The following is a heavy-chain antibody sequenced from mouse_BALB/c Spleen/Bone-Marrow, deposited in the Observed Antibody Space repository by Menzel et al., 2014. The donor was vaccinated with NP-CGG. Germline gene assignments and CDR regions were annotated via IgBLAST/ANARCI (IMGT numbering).Heavy chain of an antibody. CDR3: ASYVYGYDWDY. CDR2: IDPANGNT. J-gene: IGHJ2*01. CDR1: GFNIKDTY. Sequence: EVQLQQSGAELVKPGASVKLSCTASGFNIKDTYMHWVKQRPEQGLEWIGRIDPANGNTKYDPKFQGKATITADTSSNTGCLQLSSLTSEDTAGYYWASYVYGYDWDYWGQGTTLTVAS. V-gene: IGHV14-3*02. D-gene: IGHD2-14*01.